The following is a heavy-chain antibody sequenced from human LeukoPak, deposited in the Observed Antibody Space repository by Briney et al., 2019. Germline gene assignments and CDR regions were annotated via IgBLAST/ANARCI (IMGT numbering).Heavy chain of an antibody. CDR3: AKDPESVAVAGTGDY. CDR1: GFTFDDYA. V-gene: IGHV3-43*02. CDR2: ISGDGGST. J-gene: IGHJ4*02. Sequence: GGSLRLSCAASGFTFDDYAMHWVRQAPGKGLEWVSLISGDGGSTYYADSVKGRFTISRDNSKNSLYLQMNGLRTEDTALYYCAKDPESVAVAGTGDYWGQGTLVTVSS. D-gene: IGHD6-19*01.